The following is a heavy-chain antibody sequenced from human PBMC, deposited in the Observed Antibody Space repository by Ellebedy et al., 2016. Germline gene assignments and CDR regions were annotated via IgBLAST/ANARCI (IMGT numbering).Heavy chain of an antibody. CDR2: IYYTGTT. Sequence: GSLRLSCIVSGGSISRYYWSWIRQPPGRGLEWIGNIYYTGTTNYNPFLQSRVTISLDTSKNQFSLRLTSVTAADTAVYYCARRGGVSFGERPIDYWGQGTLVTVSS. CDR1: GGSISRYY. CDR3: ARRGGVSFGERPIDY. D-gene: IGHD3-10*01. J-gene: IGHJ4*02. V-gene: IGHV4-59*01.